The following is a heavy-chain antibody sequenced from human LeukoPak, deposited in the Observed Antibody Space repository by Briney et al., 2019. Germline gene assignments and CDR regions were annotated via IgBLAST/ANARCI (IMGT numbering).Heavy chain of an antibody. Sequence: GGSLRLSCAASGFTFSSYGMHWVRQAPGKGLEWVAVISYDGSNKYYADSVKGRFTISRDNSKNTLYLQMNSLRAEDTAVYYCAREVYSYFDYWGQGTLLTVSS. CDR1: GFTFSSYG. J-gene: IGHJ4*02. CDR3: AREVYSYFDY. CDR2: ISYDGSNK. D-gene: IGHD5-18*01. V-gene: IGHV3-30*19.